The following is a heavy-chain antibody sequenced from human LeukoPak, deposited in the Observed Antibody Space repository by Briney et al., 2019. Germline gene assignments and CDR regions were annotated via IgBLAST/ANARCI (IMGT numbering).Heavy chain of an antibody. J-gene: IGHJ4*02. CDR2: FDPEDGET. D-gene: IGHD3-22*01. Sequence: ASVKVSCKVSGYTLTELSMHWVRQAPGKGLEWMGGFDPEDGETIYAQKFQGRVTMTEDTSTDKAYMELSSLRSEDTAVYYCATMGGYYYDGYYFDYWGQGTLVTVSS. CDR3: ATMGGYYYDGYYFDY. CDR1: GYTLTELS. V-gene: IGHV1-24*01.